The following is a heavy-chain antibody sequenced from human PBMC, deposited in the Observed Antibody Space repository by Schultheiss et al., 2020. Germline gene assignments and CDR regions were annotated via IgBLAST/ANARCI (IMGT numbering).Heavy chain of an antibody. CDR2: IYNSYTS. Sequence: SQTLSLTCTVSGDSVTSDGYYWSWIRQHGGMGLEWIGYIYNSYTSRYNPSLQSRVTISIDRSKNQFSLKLSSVTAADTAVYYCARVRWHDVVVPAATEGSDWFDPWGQGTLVNVYS. V-gene: IGHV4-31*03. D-gene: IGHD2-2*01. J-gene: IGHJ5*02. CDR1: GDSVTSDGYY. CDR3: ARVRWHDVVVPAATEGSDWFDP.